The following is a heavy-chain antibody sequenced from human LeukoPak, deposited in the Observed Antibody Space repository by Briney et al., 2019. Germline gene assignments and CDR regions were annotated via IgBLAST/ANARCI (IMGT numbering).Heavy chain of an antibody. J-gene: IGHJ4*02. V-gene: IGHV3-7*01. CDR3: GRGLDRNTRPLDY. CDR2: TDEDGNKK. D-gene: IGHD2-2*01. CDR1: GFAFCTHW. Sequence: GGSLRLSCAASGFAFCTHWMNWVRQAPRKGREWVATTDEDGNKKYYVDSVRGRFTISRDNAKNSLFLQMSRLRAEDAAVYYCGRGLDRNTRPLDYWGQRTLVTVSS.